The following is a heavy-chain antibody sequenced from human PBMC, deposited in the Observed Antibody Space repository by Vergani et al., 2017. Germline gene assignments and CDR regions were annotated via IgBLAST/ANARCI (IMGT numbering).Heavy chain of an antibody. CDR3: ARHSSGYS. CDR1: GFIFSDHY. Sequence: EVQVVESGGGLVQPGGSLRLSCAASGFIFSDHYMDWVRQAPGKGLEWVANIKADGGETYCADSVKGRFTISRDNAKNLLYLQMNSLRGDDTAIYYCARHSSGYSWGQGTLVTVSS. V-gene: IGHV3-7*01. J-gene: IGHJ5*02. CDR2: IKADGGET. D-gene: IGHD3-22*01.